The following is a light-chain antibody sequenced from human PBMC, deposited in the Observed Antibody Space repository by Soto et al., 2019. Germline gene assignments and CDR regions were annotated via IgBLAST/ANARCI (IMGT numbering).Light chain of an antibody. Sequence: DIPVTRSPASLSASLGDRGTITCRASQSISSYLNWYQQKPGKAPKLLIYAASSLQSGVPSRFSGSGSGTDFTLTISSLQPEDFATYYCQKSYSTPWTFGQGTKVDIK. CDR2: AAS. V-gene: IGKV1-39*01. CDR3: QKSYSTPWT. J-gene: IGKJ1*01. CDR1: QSISSY.